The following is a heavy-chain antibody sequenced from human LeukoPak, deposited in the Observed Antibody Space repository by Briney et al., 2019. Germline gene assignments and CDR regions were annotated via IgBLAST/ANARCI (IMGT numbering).Heavy chain of an antibody. CDR1: GGSFSGYY. D-gene: IGHD3-10*01. Sequence: SETLSLTCAVYGGSFSGYYWSWIRQPPGKGLEWIGEINHSGSTNYNPSLKSRVTISVDTSKNQFSLKLSSVTAADTAVYYCAGYGSGSWGGWGRRSFDYWGQGTLVTVSS. CDR3: AGYGSGSWGGWGRRSFDY. CDR2: INHSGST. J-gene: IGHJ4*02. V-gene: IGHV4-34*01.